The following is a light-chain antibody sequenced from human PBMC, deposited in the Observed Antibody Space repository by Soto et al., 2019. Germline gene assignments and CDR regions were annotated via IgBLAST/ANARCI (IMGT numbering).Light chain of an antibody. CDR1: QSLANSR. J-gene: IGKJ1*01. V-gene: IGKV3-20*01. Sequence: LTHSPGPLALAPGKTAIVSCRASQSLANSRLAWYQQKPGQAPRLLIYDASSRATDIPDRFSGSGSGTDFTLTISRLEPEDFAIYYCQHYGNSLWTFGQGTKVDIK. CDR3: QHYGNSLWT. CDR2: DAS.